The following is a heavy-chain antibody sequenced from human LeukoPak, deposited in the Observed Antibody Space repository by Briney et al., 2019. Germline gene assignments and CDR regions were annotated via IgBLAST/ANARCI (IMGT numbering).Heavy chain of an antibody. J-gene: IGHJ4*02. V-gene: IGHV4-30-2*01. Sequence: PSQTLSLTCAVSGGSISSGGYSWSWIRQPPGKGLEWIGYIYHSGSTYYNPSLKSRVTISVDRSKNQFSLTLSSVTAADTAVYYCARLKIVAAHDARYWGQGTLVTVSS. CDR2: IYHSGST. CDR1: GGSISSGGYS. CDR3: ARLKIVAAHDARY. D-gene: IGHD6-13*01.